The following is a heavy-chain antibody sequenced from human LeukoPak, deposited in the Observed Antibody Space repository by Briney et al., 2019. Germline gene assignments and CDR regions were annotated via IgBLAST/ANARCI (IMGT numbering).Heavy chain of an antibody. D-gene: IGHD3-22*01. CDR1: GYSFTSYW. J-gene: IGHJ6*02. V-gene: IGHV5-10-1*01. CDR2: IDPSDSYT. CDR3: AHYYDSSGYYYGDYYYGMDV. Sequence: PGESLKISCKGSGYSFTSYWISWVRQMPGKGLEWMGRIDPSDSYTNYSPSFQGHVTISADKSISTAYLQWSSLKASDTAMYYRAHYYDSSGYYYGDYYYGMDVWGQGTTVTVSS.